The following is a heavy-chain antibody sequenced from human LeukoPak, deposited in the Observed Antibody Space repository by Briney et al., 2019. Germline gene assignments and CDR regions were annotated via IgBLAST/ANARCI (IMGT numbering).Heavy chain of an antibody. V-gene: IGHV3-23*01. CDR2: ISGSGGST. J-gene: IGHJ5*02. Sequence: HPGGSLRLSCAASGFTFSSYAMSWVRQAPGKGLEWVSAISGSGGSTYYADSVKGRFTISRDNSKNTLYLQMNSLRAEDTAVYYCAKDRLIVVVPAAINWFDPWGQGTLVTVSS. CDR1: GFTFSSYA. D-gene: IGHD2-2*01. CDR3: AKDRLIVVVPAAINWFDP.